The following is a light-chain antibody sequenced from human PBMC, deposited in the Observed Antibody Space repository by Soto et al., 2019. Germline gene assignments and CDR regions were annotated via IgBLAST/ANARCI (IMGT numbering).Light chain of an antibody. J-gene: IGKJ3*01. CDR3: QQYNNWPL. V-gene: IGKV3-15*01. Sequence: EIGVTQSAATLSVSPWERATLSGRASQSVSSNLAWYQQKPGQAPRLLIYGASTRATGIPARFSGSGSGTEFTLTISSLQSEDFAVYYCQQYNNWPLFGPGTKVDIK. CDR1: QSVSSN. CDR2: GAS.